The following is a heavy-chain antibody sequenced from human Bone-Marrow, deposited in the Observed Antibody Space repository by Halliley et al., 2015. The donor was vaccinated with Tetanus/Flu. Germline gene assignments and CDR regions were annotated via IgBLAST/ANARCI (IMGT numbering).Heavy chain of an antibody. CDR3: ARPGSQWGVDAFDI. CDR2: IYHRGSP. J-gene: IGHJ3*02. D-gene: IGHD3-10*01. V-gene: IGHV4-34*01. Sequence: IGEIYHRGSPIYNPSLKSRVTITIDTPKSQFSLRVISVAAADAAVYYCARPGSQWGVDAFDIWGQGTMVTVSS.